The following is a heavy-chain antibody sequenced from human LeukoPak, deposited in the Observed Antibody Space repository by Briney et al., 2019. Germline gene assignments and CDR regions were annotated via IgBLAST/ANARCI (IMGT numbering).Heavy chain of an antibody. J-gene: IGHJ4*02. D-gene: IGHD4-23*01. CDR2: ISASGSAT. CDR1: GFIFSNFA. Sequence: GGSLRLSCAASGFIFSNFAMTWVRQAPGKGLEWVSGISASGSATYYAASVKGRFTISRDDAKNTLYLQMSSLRAEDTAVYYCARDFDAGGTPGDDFDYWGRGTLVTVSS. V-gene: IGHV3-23*01. CDR3: ARDFDAGGTPGDDFDY.